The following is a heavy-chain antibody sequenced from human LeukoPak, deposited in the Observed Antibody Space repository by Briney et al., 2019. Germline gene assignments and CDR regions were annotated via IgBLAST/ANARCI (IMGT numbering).Heavy chain of an antibody. CDR1: GFTFSDYY. J-gene: IGHJ4*02. CDR3: ARGPFWSGYYDD. Sequence: PGGSLRLSCAASGFTFSDYYMSWIRQAPGKGLEWVPYISSSGSTIYYADSVKGRFTISRDNAKNSLYLQMSNLRAEDTAVYYCARGPFWSGYYDDWGQGTLVTVSS. D-gene: IGHD3-3*01. V-gene: IGHV3-11*01. CDR2: ISSSGSTI.